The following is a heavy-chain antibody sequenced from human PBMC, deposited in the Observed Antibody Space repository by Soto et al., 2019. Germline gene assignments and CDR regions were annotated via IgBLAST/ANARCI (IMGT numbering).Heavy chain of an antibody. D-gene: IGHD6-6*01. J-gene: IGHJ6*02. CDR3: ARHLGYSSSSMGYYYYYSGMDF. CDR1: GGTFSSYA. CDR2: IIPIFGTA. Sequence: QVQLVQSGAEVKKPGSSVKVSCKASGGTFSSYAISWVRQAPGQGLEWLGGIIPIFGTANYAQKFQGRVTIPADESTRTVYMELRSLRPEDTAVYYCARHLGYSSSSMGYYYYYSGMDFLGQWTTVTVSS. V-gene: IGHV1-69*01.